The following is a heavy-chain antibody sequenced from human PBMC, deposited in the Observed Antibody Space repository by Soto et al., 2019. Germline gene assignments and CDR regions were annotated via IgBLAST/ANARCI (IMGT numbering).Heavy chain of an antibody. CDR3: AADPITVTTIGFDY. J-gene: IGHJ4*02. V-gene: IGHV1-58*02. D-gene: IGHD4-17*01. CDR2: IVVGSGNT. Sequence: SVKVSCKASGFTFTSSAMQWVRQARGQRLEWIGWIVVGSGNTNYAQKFQERVTITRDMSTSTAYMELSSLRSEDTAVYYCAADPITVTTIGFDYWGQGTLVTVSS. CDR1: GFTFTSSA.